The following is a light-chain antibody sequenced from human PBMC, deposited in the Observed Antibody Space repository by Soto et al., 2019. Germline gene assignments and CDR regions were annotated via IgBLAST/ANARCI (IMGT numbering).Light chain of an antibody. CDR1: RSITTNY. Sequence: EIVLTQSPGTLSLSPGERATLSFRATRSITTNYLSWYQQRPGQAPRHLIYGISSRAPGVPDRFSGSGSGRDFTLTMDGLEPEDFEVYYGEDYGSSPFTFGRGTKVDVK. J-gene: IGKJ3*01. CDR3: EDYGSSPFT. CDR2: GIS. V-gene: IGKV3-20*01.